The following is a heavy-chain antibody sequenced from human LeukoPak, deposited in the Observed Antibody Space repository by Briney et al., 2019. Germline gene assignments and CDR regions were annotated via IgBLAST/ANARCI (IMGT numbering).Heavy chain of an antibody. J-gene: IGHJ4*02. CDR2: IYYSGST. CDR1: GGSISSSSYY. Sequence: SETLSLTCTVSGGSISSSSYYWGWIRQPPGKGLEWIGSIYYSGSTYYNPSLKSRVTISVDTSKNQFSLKLSSVTAADTAVYYCARHPSGIAEYYFDYWGQGTLVTVSS. D-gene: IGHD6-13*01. V-gene: IGHV4-39*01. CDR3: ARHPSGIAEYYFDY.